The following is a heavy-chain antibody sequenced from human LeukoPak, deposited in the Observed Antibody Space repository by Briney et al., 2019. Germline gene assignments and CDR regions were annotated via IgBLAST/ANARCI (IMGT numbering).Heavy chain of an antibody. Sequence: GGSLRLSCAASGFTFSSYWMSWVRQAPGKGLEWVANIKQDGSEKYYVDSVKGRFTISRDNAKNSLYLQMNSLRAEDTAVYYCTTVTNVILEWLPRPWYYYMDVWGKGTTVTVSS. CDR2: IKQDGSEK. CDR3: TTVTNVILEWLPRPWYYYMDV. D-gene: IGHD3-3*01. V-gene: IGHV3-7*03. CDR1: GFTFSSYW. J-gene: IGHJ6*03.